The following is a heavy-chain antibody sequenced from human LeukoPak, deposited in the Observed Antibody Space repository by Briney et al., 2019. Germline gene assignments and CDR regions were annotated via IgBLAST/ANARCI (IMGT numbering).Heavy chain of an antibody. CDR2: IYYTRST. J-gene: IGHJ2*01. Sequence: SETLSLTCTVSGGSISSSSYYWGWLRQPPGKGLEWIGSIYYTRSTYYNPSLKSRVTISVDTSKNQFSLKLTSVTAADTAVYYCARGVTMIVVVIHDWYFDLWGRGTLVTVSS. V-gene: IGHV4-39*01. D-gene: IGHD3-22*01. CDR1: GGSISSSSYY. CDR3: ARGVTMIVVVIHDWYFDL.